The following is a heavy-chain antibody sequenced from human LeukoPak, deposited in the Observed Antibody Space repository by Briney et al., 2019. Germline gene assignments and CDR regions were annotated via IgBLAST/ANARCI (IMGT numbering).Heavy chain of an antibody. Sequence: PGGSLRLSCAASEFTFSSYSMNWVRQAPGKGLEWVSYITNSGNSKSYADSVKGRFTISRDNSKNTLYLQMNSLRAEDTAVYYCARDLEFMVATLLDYWGQGTLVTVSS. CDR1: EFTFSSYS. V-gene: IGHV3-48*01. CDR3: ARDLEFMVATLLDY. J-gene: IGHJ4*02. D-gene: IGHD5-12*01. CDR2: ITNSGNSK.